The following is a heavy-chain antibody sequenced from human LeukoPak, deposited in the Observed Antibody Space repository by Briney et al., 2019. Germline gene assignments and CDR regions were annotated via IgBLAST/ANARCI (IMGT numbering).Heavy chain of an antibody. CDR2: IYPGDSDT. J-gene: IGHJ4*02. D-gene: IGHD6-19*01. Sequence: GESLKISCKGSGYSFTSYWIGWVRQMPGKGLEWMGIIYPGDSDTTYSPSFQGQVTISADKSIATAFLQWSSLKASDTAMYYCARRVGSSGRIYYFDYWGQGTLVTVSP. CDR1: GYSFTSYW. V-gene: IGHV5-51*01. CDR3: ARRVGSSGRIYYFDY.